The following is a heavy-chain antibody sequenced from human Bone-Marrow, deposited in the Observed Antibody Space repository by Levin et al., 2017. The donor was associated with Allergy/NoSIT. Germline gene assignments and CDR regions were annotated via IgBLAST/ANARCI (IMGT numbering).Heavy chain of an antibody. CDR2: ISYDGSNK. Sequence: GGSLRLSCAASGFTFSSYAMHWVRQAPGKGLEWVAVISYDGSNKYYADSVKGRFTISRDNSKNTLYLQMNSLRAEDTAVYYCARESIYYYGSGGYTGVGEVPSYGRDVWGQGTTVTVSS. V-gene: IGHV3-30-3*01. D-gene: IGHD3-10*01. CDR3: ARESIYYYGSGGYTGVGEVPSYGRDV. CDR1: GFTFSSYA. J-gene: IGHJ6*02.